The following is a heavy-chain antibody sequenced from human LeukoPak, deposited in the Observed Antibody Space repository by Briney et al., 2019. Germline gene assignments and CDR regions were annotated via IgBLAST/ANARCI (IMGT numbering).Heavy chain of an antibody. J-gene: IGHJ5*02. D-gene: IGHD3-22*01. V-gene: IGHV4-4*07. Sequence: SETLSLTCAVPGGSMSSSYWSCIRQPAGKGLEWIGRIHTSWTTYYNPSLKSRVTMSVDTSRNQFSLRLTSVTAADTAVYYCARGYYYDRGGRNWFDPWGQGTLVTVSS. CDR1: GGSMSSSY. CDR2: IHTSWTT. CDR3: ARGYYYDRGGRNWFDP.